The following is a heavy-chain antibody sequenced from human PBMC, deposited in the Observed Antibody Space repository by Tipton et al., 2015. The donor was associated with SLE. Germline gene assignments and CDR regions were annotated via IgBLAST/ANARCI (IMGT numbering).Heavy chain of an antibody. J-gene: IGHJ3*02. CDR1: GGSFSGYY. CDR3: ARLNRDAFDI. CDR2: INHSGST. D-gene: IGHD1-14*01. Sequence: TLSLTCAVYGGSFSGYYWSWIRQPPGKGLEWIGEINHSGSTNYNPSLKSRVTISVDTSKDQFSLKVSSVTAADTAVYYCARLNRDAFDIWGQGTMVTVSS. V-gene: IGHV4-34*01.